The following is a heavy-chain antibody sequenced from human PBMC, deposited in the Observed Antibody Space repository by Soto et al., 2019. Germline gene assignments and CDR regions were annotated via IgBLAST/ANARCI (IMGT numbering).Heavy chain of an antibody. CDR1: GGTFSSYA. D-gene: IGHD3-22*01. J-gene: IGHJ4*02. CDR3: ARGMGQYYYDSSGLDY. CDR2: IIPIFGTA. V-gene: IGHV1-69*13. Sequence: ASVKVSCKASGGTFSSYAISWVRQAPGQGLEWMGGIIPIFGTANYAQKFQGRVTITADESTSTAYMELSSLRSEDTAVYYCARGMGQYYYDSSGLDYWGQGTLVTVS.